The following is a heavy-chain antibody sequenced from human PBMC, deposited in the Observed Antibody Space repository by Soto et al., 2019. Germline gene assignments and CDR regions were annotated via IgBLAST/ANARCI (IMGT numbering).Heavy chain of an antibody. D-gene: IGHD5-12*01. CDR3: ARDKRSGYDGNFDY. V-gene: IGHV3-48*02. Sequence: EVQLVESGGGLLQPGGSLRLSCAASGFTFSSYAMHWVRQAPGKGLEWISYIGSSSSTIYYADSVKGRFTISRDNAKNSLYLQMNSLRDEDTAVYYCARDKRSGYDGNFDYCGQGTLVTVSS. CDR2: IGSSSSTI. CDR1: GFTFSSYA. J-gene: IGHJ4*02.